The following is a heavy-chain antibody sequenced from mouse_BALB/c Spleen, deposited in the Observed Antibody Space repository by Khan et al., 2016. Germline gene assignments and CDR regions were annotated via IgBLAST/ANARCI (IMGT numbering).Heavy chain of an antibody. CDR3: AGGPPVWYFAD. J-gene: IGHJ1*01. Sequence: EVQLVESGPGLVKPSQSLSLTCTVTGYSITRDSAWNWIRQFPGNKLEWMGYISYSGSTSYNPSLKSRISITRDTSKNQFFLLLNSVTTEDTAPSCWAGGPPVWYFADWGAGTTVAVSS. CDR1: GYSITRDSA. V-gene: IGHV3-2*02. CDR2: ISYSGST.